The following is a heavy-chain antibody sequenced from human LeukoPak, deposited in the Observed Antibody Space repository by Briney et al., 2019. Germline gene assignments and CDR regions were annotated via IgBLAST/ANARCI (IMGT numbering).Heavy chain of an antibody. CDR2: MSYSGTT. CDR3: ARHPEVLMAFDI. CDR1: GGSISSSSYY. V-gene: IGHV4-39*01. Sequence: PETPSLTCTVSGGSISSSSYYWGWIRQPPGKGLEWIGSMSYSGTTYSNPSLKSRVTISVDTSKNQFSLKVNSATAADTGVYYCARHPEVLMAFDIWGQGTLVTVST. J-gene: IGHJ3*02. D-gene: IGHD1-14*01.